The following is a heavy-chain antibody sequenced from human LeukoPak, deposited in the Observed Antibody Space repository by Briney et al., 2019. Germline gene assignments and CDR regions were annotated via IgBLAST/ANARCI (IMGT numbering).Heavy chain of an antibody. CDR1: GGSISIYY. CDR3: ARGLVDDFVGGGHRHTFDS. J-gene: IGHJ4*02. CDR2: IHYSGTT. V-gene: IGHV4-59*01. D-gene: IGHD3-16*01. Sequence: RTSETLSLTCSVSGGSISIYYWTWIRQIPGKGLEWIGYIHYSGTTNYNPSLQSRITISVDTSKKHFSLKLKSVTAADTAMYYCARGLVDDFVGGGHRHTFDSWGQGTLISVSS.